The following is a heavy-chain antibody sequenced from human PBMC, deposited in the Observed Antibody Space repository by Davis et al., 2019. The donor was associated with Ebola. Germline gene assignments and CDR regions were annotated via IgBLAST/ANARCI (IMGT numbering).Heavy chain of an antibody. CDR1: GGSISTFNHY. CDR2: IYYSGTT. V-gene: IGHV4-39*01. CDR3: AAVGFCSGGGCYLVDY. Sequence: GSLRLSCTVSGGSISTFNHYWGWIRQTPEKGLEWIGSIYYSGTTYYNPSLKSRVNMSVDPSRNQFSLKLISVTAADTAIYYCAAVGFCSGGGCYLVDYWGQGTLVTVSS. D-gene: IGHD2-15*01. J-gene: IGHJ4*02.